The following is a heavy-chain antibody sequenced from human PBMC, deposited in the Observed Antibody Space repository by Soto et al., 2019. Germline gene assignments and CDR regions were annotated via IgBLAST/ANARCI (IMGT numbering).Heavy chain of an antibody. CDR1: GGSISSSSYY. V-gene: IGHV4-39*01. CDR3: AKTYYDYVWGSYRPDAFDI. J-gene: IGHJ3*02. Sequence: SETLSLTCTVSGGSISSSSYYWGWIRQPPGKGLEWIGSIYYSGSTYYNPSLKSRVTISVDTSKNQFSLKLSSVTAADTAVYYCAKTYYDYVWGSYRPDAFDIWGQGTMVTVS. D-gene: IGHD3-16*02. CDR2: IYYSGST.